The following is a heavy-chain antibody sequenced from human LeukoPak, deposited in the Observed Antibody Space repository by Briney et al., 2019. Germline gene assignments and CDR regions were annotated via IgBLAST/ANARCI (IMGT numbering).Heavy chain of an antibody. CDR3: AKGSVETSTSWMRHLDY. V-gene: IGHV3-23*01. CDR2: IRRSGDST. CDR1: GFTFSNYA. Sequence: GGSLRLSCAASEFXSGFTFSNYAMNWARQARGKGLEWVSAIRRSGDSTYYADSVKGRFTISRDNSKNTLYLEMSSLRDEDTAVYYCAKGSVETSTSWMRHLDYWGQGALVTVSS. J-gene: IGHJ4*02. D-gene: IGHD5-24*01.